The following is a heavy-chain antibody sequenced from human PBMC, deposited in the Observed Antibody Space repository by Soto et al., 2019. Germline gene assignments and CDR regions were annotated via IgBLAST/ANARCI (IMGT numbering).Heavy chain of an antibody. CDR3: ARANYDFWSGYSNYYGMDV. Sequence: EVQLVESGGGLVKPGGSLRVSCAASGFTFSNYTMNWVRQAPGKGLEWVSAISSSSIYIYYADSVKGRFTISRDNARQSSYLQLNSLGAEDTAVYYCARANYDFWSGYSNYYGMDVWGQGTTVTVSS. V-gene: IGHV3-21*01. CDR2: ISSSSIYI. J-gene: IGHJ6*02. CDR1: GFTFSNYT. D-gene: IGHD3-3*01.